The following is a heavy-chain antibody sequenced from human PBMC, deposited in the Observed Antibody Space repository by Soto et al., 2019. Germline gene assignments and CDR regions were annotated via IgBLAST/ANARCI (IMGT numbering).Heavy chain of an antibody. CDR2: INSDGSST. J-gene: IGHJ4*02. V-gene: IGHV3-74*01. Sequence: GGSLRLSCAASGFTFSSYWMHWVRQAPGKGLVWVSRINSDGSSTSYADSVKGRFTISRDNAKNSLYLQMNSLRAEDTAVYYCARVRSSSWYDYWGQGTLVTVSS. CDR1: GFTFSSYW. D-gene: IGHD6-13*01. CDR3: ARVRSSSWYDY.